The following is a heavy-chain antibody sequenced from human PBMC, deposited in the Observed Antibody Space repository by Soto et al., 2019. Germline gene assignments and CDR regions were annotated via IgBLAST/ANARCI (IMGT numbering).Heavy chain of an antibody. D-gene: IGHD6-19*01. V-gene: IGHV4-39*02. CDR1: GGSVFSSSSY. CDR3: AREFMAVADLAFAL. J-gene: IGHJ4*02. CDR2: IFYNGKT. Sequence: PSETLSLTCTVTGGSVFSSSSYWAWIRESPGKGLDWIGRIFYNGKTYYSPSLGSRVTMSVDPSKKQFSLKLRAVTAADTAVYYCAREFMAVADLAFALWGPGILVTVSS.